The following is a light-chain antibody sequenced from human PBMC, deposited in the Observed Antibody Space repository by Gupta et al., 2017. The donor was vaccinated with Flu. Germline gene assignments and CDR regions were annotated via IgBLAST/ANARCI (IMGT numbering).Light chain of an antibody. J-gene: IGKJ4*01. CDR3: QQHSDWLT. CDR2: DVS. CDR1: QSVSSF. V-gene: IGKV3-11*01. Sequence: EIVLTQSPATLSLSPGDRATLSCRASQSVSSFLAWYQQKPGQAPRLPIYDVSKRATGIPARFSGSGSGTDFTLTISSLEPEDFAVYFCQQHSDWLTFGGGTKVEIK.